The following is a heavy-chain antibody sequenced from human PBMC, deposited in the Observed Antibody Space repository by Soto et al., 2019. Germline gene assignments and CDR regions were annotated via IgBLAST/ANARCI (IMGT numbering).Heavy chain of an antibody. Sequence: PSETLSVTCAVSGGSISSSNWWSWVRQPPGKGLEWIGEIYHSGSTNYNPSLKSRVTISVDKSKNQFSLKLSSVTAADTAVYYCARAPDCTNGAKCLGFDYWGQGTLVTVSS. CDR2: IYHSGST. D-gene: IGHD2-8*01. J-gene: IGHJ4*02. V-gene: IGHV4-4*02. CDR3: ARAPDCTNGAKCLGFDY. CDR1: GGSISSSNW.